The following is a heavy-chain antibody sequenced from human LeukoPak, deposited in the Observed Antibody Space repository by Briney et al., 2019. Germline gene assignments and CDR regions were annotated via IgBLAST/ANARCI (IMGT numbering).Heavy chain of an antibody. CDR1: GFTFSSYR. J-gene: IGHJ4*02. V-gene: IGHV3-7*01. CDR3: ARDLYYYGGFDY. Sequence: GGSLRLSCAASGFTFSSYRMSWVRQAPGKGLEWVANIKQDGSEKYYVDSVKGRFTISRDNAKNSLYLQMNSLRAEDTAVYYCARDLYYYGGFDYWGQGTLVTVSS. CDR2: IKQDGSEK. D-gene: IGHD3-10*01.